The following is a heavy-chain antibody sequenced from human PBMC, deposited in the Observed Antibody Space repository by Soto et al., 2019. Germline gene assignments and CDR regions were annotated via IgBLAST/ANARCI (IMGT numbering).Heavy chain of an antibody. CDR1: GFTFSSYS. D-gene: IGHD2-15*01. V-gene: IGHV3-21*01. CDR3: ARDGEYCSGGSCYPNYYYGMDV. CDR2: ISSSSSYI. Sequence: KTGGSLRLSCAASGFTFSSYSMNWVRQAPGKGLEWVSSISSSSSYIYYADSVKGRFTISRDNAKNSLYLQMNSLRAEDTAVYYCARDGEYCSGGSCYPNYYYGMDVWGQGTTVTVSS. J-gene: IGHJ6*02.